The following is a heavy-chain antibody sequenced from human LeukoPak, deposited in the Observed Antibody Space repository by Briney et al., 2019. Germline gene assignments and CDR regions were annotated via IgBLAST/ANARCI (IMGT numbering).Heavy chain of an antibody. CDR2: ISGSGGST. CDR1: GFTFSSYA. J-gene: IGHJ4*02. Sequence: GGSLRLSCAASGFTFSSYAMGWVRQAPGKGLEWVSAISGSGGSTYYADSVKGRFTISRDNSKNTLYLQMNSLRAEDTAVYYCAKSSSGSYYNLIDYWGQGTLVTVSS. V-gene: IGHV3-23*01. D-gene: IGHD3-10*01. CDR3: AKSSSGSYYNLIDY.